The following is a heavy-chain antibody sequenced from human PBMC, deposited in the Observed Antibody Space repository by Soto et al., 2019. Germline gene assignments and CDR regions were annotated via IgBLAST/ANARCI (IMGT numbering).Heavy chain of an antibody. CDR2: ISGSDGST. D-gene: IGHD3-10*01. J-gene: IGHJ6*02. Sequence: EVQLLESGGGLVQPGGSLRLSCAASGFTFSSDAMSWVRQAPGKGLEWVSAISGSDGSTYYADSVKGRFTISRDNSKNTLYLQMNSLRAEDTAVYYCAKDPPGPSYGSGSYSIYYYYYGMDVWGQGTTVTVSS. CDR3: AKDPPGPSYGSGSYSIYYYYYGMDV. V-gene: IGHV3-23*01. CDR1: GFTFSSDA.